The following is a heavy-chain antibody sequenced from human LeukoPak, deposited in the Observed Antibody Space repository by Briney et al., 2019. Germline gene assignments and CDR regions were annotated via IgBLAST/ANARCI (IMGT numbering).Heavy chain of an antibody. V-gene: IGHV3-33*01. J-gene: IGHJ4*02. Sequence: GGSLRLSCAASGFTFSSYGMHWVRQAPGKGLEWVAIIWYDGSNNYYADSVKGRFTISRDNSKNTLSLQMNSLRAEDTAVYYCARDSIAVAGLFDSGGQGTLVTVSS. CDR2: IWYDGSNN. D-gene: IGHD6-19*01. CDR3: ARDSIAVAGLFDS. CDR1: GFTFSSYG.